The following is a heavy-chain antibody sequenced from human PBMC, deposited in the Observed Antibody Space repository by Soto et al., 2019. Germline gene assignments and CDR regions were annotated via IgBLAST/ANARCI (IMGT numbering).Heavy chain of an antibody. CDR3: ARDRVVVVGATGAFDI. J-gene: IGHJ3*02. D-gene: IGHD2-15*01. CDR1: GYTFTNYA. Sequence: QVQLVQSGAEVKKPGASVKISCKASGYTFTNYAIHWVRQAPGQRLEWMGWINAGNGDTKYSQKFQGRVTITRDTSAPTAYMELSSLRSEDTAVYYCARDRVVVVGATGAFDIWGQGTTVIVSS. V-gene: IGHV1-3*01. CDR2: INAGNGDT.